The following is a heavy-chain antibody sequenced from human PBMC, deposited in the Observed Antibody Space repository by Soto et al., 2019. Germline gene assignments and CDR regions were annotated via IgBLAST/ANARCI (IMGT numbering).Heavy chain of an antibody. Sequence: PLSLTCAVYGGSFSGYYWSWIRQPPGKGLEWIGEINHSGSTNYNPSLKSRVTISVDTSKNQFSLKLSSVTAADTAVYYCARAGTTGTTSTHDAFDIWGQGTMVTVSS. D-gene: IGHD1-1*01. V-gene: IGHV4-34*01. CDR3: ARAGTTGTTSTHDAFDI. CDR2: INHSGST. J-gene: IGHJ3*02. CDR1: GGSFSGYY.